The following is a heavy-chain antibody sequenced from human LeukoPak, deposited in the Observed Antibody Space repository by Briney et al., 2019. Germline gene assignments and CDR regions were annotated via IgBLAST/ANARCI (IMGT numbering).Heavy chain of an antibody. D-gene: IGHD3-3*01. Sequence: PSETLSLTCTVSGDSISSSNYYWSWIRQPPGKGLEWIGYIYYSGSTYYNPSLKSRLTISVDTSKNQFSLKLNSVTAADTAVYYFARDGGDIKREYFDYWGQGNLVTVSS. J-gene: IGHJ4*02. CDR2: IYYSGST. V-gene: IGHV4-30-4*08. CDR1: GDSISSSNYY. CDR3: ARDGGDIKREYFDY.